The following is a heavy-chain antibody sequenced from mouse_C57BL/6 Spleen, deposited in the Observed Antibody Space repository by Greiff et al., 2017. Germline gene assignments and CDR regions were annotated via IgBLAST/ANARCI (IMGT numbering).Heavy chain of an antibody. CDR1: GYTFTSYG. CDR3: ARYSVGSSYTSYYAMDY. V-gene: IGHV1-81*01. CDR2: IYPRSGNT. D-gene: IGHD1-1*01. J-gene: IGHJ4*01. Sequence: QVQLQQSGAELARPGASVKLSCKASGYTFTSYGISWVKQRTGQGLEWIGEIYPRSGNTYYNEKFKGKATLTADKSSSTAYMELRSLTSEDSAVYFCARYSVGSSYTSYYAMDYWGQGTSVTVSS.